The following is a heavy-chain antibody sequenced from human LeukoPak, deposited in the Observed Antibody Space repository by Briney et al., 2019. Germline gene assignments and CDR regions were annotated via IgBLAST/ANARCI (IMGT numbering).Heavy chain of an antibody. D-gene: IGHD2-2*03. CDR1: GFSFSDYA. CDR2: LFGSGSGK. CDR3: VKDLISRDGYWDTDS. V-gene: IGHV3-23*01. J-gene: IGHJ5*01. Sequence: GGSLRLSCAASGFSFSDYAMSWVRQAPGKSLEWVAGLFGSGSGKSYADSVKGRVTISRDNSRNMVFLQMYSLSAEDTAMYYCVKDLISRDGYWDTDSWGRGTLVTVSS.